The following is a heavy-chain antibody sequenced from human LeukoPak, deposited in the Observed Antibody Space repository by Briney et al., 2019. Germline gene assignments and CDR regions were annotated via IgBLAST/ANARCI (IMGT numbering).Heavy chain of an antibody. CDR3: ARVKHTDERYNWFDP. J-gene: IGHJ5*02. CDR1: GYSISGGSY. Sequence: SETLSLTCTVSGYSISGGSYWGWIRQPPGKGLEWIGSFYHSGNTYYNPSLKSRVTISLDTSKNQFSLKLRSVTAADTAMYYCARVKHTDERYNWFDPWGQGTLVTVSS. CDR2: FYHSGNT. V-gene: IGHV4-38-2*02.